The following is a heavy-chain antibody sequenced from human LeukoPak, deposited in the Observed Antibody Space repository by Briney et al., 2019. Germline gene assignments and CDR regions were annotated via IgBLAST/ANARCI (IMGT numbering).Heavy chain of an antibody. CDR2: ISGSGGST. D-gene: IGHD3-22*01. CDR1: GFTFSSYA. J-gene: IGHJ4*02. CDR3: ARSDSSGYYYFDY. Sequence: PGGSLRLSCAASGFTFSSYAMSWVRQAPGEGLEWVSAISGSGGSTYYADSVKGRFTISRDNSKNTLYLQMNSLRAEDTAVYYCARSDSSGYYYFDYWGQGTLVTVSS. V-gene: IGHV3-23*01.